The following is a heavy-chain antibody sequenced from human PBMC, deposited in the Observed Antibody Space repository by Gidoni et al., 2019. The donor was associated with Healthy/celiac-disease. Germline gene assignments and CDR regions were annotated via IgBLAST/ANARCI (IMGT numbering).Heavy chain of an antibody. V-gene: IGHV3-23*01. CDR2: ISVSGGST. CDR3: AKDEARVLGAFDI. J-gene: IGHJ3*02. Sequence: EVQLLASGGGWVQPGGSLRLSFAASVFTVSSYALSWVRQAPGKGLELVSAISVSGGSTYYADSVKGRFTISRDNSKNTLYLQMNSLRAEDTAVYYCAKDEARVLGAFDIWGQGTMVTVSS. CDR1: VFTVSSYA. D-gene: IGHD6-13*01.